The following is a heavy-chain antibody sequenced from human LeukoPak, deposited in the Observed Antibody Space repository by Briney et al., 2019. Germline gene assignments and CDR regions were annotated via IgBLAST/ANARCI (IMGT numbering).Heavy chain of an antibody. J-gene: IGHJ4*02. CDR3: ARDPADCSSTSCFTYPILDY. V-gene: IGHV3-21*01. CDR2: ISSSSSYI. Sequence: GGSLRLSCAASGFTFSSYSMNWVRQAPGKGLEWVSSISSSSSYIYYADSVKGRFTISRDNAKNSLYLQMNSLRAEDTAVYYCARDPADCSSTSCFTYPILDYWGQGTLVTVSS. CDR1: GFTFSSYS. D-gene: IGHD2-2*01.